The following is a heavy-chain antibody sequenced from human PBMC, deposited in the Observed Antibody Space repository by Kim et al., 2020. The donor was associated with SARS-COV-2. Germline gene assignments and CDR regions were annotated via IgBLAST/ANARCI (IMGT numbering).Heavy chain of an antibody. V-gene: IGHV3-23*01. D-gene: IGHD3-3*01. J-gene: IGHJ4*02. CDR3: AKDPHYDFWSGYVFDY. Sequence: SVKGRYTISRNNSKNTLYLQMHSLRAEDTAVYYCAKDPHYDFWSGYVFDYWGQGTLVTVSS.